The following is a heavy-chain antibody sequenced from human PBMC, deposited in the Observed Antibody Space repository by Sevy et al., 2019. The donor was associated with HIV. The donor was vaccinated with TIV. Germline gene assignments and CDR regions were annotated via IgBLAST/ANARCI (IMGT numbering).Heavy chain of an antibody. CDR3: AKGDSTFYGLDV. V-gene: IGHV3-23*01. CDR1: GFTFSTYA. J-gene: IGHJ6*02. Sequence: GGSLRLSCVASGFTFSTYAMSWVRQAPGKGLEWVSAISGSGGSTYYADSVKGRFTISREKSKNTLYLQLNSLRVEDTAVFYCAKGDSTFYGLDVWGQGTTVTVSS. D-gene: IGHD3-3*02. CDR2: ISGSGGST.